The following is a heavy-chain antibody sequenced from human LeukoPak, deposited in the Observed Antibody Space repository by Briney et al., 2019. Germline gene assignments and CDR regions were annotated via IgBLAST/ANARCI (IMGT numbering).Heavy chain of an antibody. D-gene: IGHD5-24*01. V-gene: IGHV4-59*01. Sequence: SETLSLTCTVSGGSISSYYWSWIRQPPGKGLEWIGYIYYSGSTNYNPSLKSRVTISVDTSKNQFSLKLSSVTAADTAVYYCARVGDGYNYYFDYWGQGTLVTVSS. CDR3: ARVGDGYNYYFDY. CDR1: GGSISSYY. J-gene: IGHJ4*02. CDR2: IYYSGST.